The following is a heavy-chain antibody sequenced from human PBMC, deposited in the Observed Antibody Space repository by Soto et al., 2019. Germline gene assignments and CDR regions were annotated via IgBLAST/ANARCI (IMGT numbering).Heavy chain of an antibody. D-gene: IGHD5-12*01. V-gene: IGHV4-30-4*01. CDR2: IFYSGTT. Sequence: QVQLQESGPGLVKPSQTLSLTCTVSGGSISSGNHYWSWIRQPPGKGLEWIGYIFYSGTTYYNPSITGRVTLSVDTSKNQFSLKLSSVTAADTAVYYCARGGGYGLGIDYWGQGTLVTVSS. J-gene: IGHJ4*02. CDR3: ARGGGYGLGIDY. CDR1: GGSISSGNHY.